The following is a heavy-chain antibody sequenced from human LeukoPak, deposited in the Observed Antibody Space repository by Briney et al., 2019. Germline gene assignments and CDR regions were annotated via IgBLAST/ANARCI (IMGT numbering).Heavy chain of an antibody. V-gene: IGHV1-69*01. D-gene: IGHD6-13*01. J-gene: IGHJ5*02. CDR2: IIXKFGST. Sequence: GASVKVSCKASGDTFGRSTVSWVXXXXGXXXXXXXXIIXKFGSTNYAQKFQGRLTXSADESTGTANMELSGLTSEDTAYYYCASHPSSSWFAIYLRSWGQGSLVTVSS. CDR1: GDTFGRST. CDR3: ASHPSSSWFAIYLRS.